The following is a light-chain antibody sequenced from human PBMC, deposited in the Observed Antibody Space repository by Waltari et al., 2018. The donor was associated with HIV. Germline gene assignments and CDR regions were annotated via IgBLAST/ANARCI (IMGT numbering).Light chain of an antibody. CDR2: GYN. CDR3: QSYDKVLGSVV. CDR1: SSNVGADYD. V-gene: IGLV1-40*01. J-gene: IGLJ2*01. Sequence: QSVLTQPPSVSGAPGQRVTISCTGNSSNVGADYDVHWFQKLPGVPPNLLIYGYNYRHSGVPDRLSASRSESSGSLSIAELQAEDEADYHCQSYDKVLGSVVFGGGTTLTVL.